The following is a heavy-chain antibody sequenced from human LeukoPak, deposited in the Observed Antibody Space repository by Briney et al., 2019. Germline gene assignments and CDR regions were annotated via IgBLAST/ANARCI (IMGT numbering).Heavy chain of an antibody. D-gene: IGHD3-10*01. V-gene: IGHV3-48*04. J-gene: IGHJ4*02. Sequence: GGSLRLSCAASGFTFSNYAMHWDRQAPGKGLEWVSYISSSGSTIYYADSVKGRFTISRDNAKNSLYLQMDSLSAEDTAVYYCSFSMIRGVIGTYYFDYWGQGTLVTVSS. CDR3: SFSMIRGVIGTYYFDY. CDR2: ISSSGSTI. CDR1: GFTFSNYA.